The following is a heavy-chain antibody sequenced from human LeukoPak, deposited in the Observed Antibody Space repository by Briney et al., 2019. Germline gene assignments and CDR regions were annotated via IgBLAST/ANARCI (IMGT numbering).Heavy chain of an antibody. CDR3: ASGRRDSRGYHYFDY. Sequence: GGSLRLSCAASGFTFSNYGMHWVRQAPGKGLEWVAVIWYDGSNKYYADSVKGRFTISRDNSKNTLYLQMNSLRAEDTAVYYCASGRRDSRGYHYFDYWGQGTLVTVSS. CDR2: IWYDGSNK. CDR1: GFTFSNYG. D-gene: IGHD3-22*01. V-gene: IGHV3-33*01. J-gene: IGHJ4*02.